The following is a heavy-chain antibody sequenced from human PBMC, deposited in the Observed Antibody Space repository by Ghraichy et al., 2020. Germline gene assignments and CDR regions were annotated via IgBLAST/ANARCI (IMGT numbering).Heavy chain of an antibody. J-gene: IGHJ6*03. Sequence: GGSLRLSCAASGFAFSSHAMPWVRQAPGKGLEWVSTLTASGDTTFYVGSVKGRFTISRDNSKNTLYLHMNSLRVDDTAIYYCAKDGHCSDWYYYMDAWGKGTSVTVSS. CDR3: AKDGHCSDWYYYMDA. D-gene: IGHD3-9*01. V-gene: IGHV3-23*01. CDR2: LTASGDTT. CDR1: GFAFSSHA.